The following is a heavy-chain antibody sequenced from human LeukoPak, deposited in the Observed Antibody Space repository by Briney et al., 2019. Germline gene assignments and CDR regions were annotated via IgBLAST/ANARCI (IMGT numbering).Heavy chain of an antibody. CDR2: MYYTGST. CDR3: ARGLLWFGEAGFDP. Sequence: SETLSLTCTISGGSISNYYWTWIRQPPGKGLEWIGYMYYTGSTSYNPSLKSRLTLSLDASKNQFSLKLSSVTAADTAVYYCARGLLWFGEAGFDPWGQGTLVTVSS. V-gene: IGHV4-59*12. D-gene: IGHD3-10*01. J-gene: IGHJ5*02. CDR1: GGSISNYY.